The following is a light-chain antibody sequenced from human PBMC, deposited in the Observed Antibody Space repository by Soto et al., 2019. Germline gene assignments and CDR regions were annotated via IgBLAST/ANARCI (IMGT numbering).Light chain of an antibody. Sequence: DIQMTQSPSTLSASLGDRVTITCRASQSISRWLAWYQQKPGKAPKVLIYDASNLESGVPSRFSGSGSGTKFTLTIRHLQPDDFATYYCQHYNSYSLYTFGQGTKLEI. CDR3: QHYNSYSLYT. CDR2: DAS. V-gene: IGKV1-5*01. J-gene: IGKJ2*01. CDR1: QSISRW.